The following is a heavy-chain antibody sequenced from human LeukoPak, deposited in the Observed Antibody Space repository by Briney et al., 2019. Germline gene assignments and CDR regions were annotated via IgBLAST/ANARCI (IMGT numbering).Heavy chain of an antibody. Sequence: SETLSLTCTVPDGSLSNYFWSWIRQPPGKGLEWIGYIYYTGMTNSNPSLKSRVTISMDTSKNQFSLNLTSVTAADTAIYYCARHGRMVIMSKFSTGIDQWGQGTLVTVSS. V-gene: IGHV4-59*08. D-gene: IGHD2-8*01. CDR2: IYYTGMT. CDR1: DGSLSNYF. CDR3: ARHGRMVIMSKFSTGIDQ. J-gene: IGHJ4*02.